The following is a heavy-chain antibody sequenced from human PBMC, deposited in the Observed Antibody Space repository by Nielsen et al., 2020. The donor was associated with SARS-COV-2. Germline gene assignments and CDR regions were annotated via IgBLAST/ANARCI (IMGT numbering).Heavy chain of an antibody. D-gene: IGHD2-15*01. CDR3: ARDPRASGGSCFDY. V-gene: IGHV3-7*01. J-gene: IGHJ4*02. Sequence: GESLKISCAASGFTFSSYWMSWVRQAPGKGLEWVANIKQDGSEKYYVDSVKGRFTISRDNAKNSLYLQMNSLRAEDTAVYYCARDPRASGGSCFDYWGQGTLVTVSS. CDR2: IKQDGSEK. CDR1: GFTFSSYW.